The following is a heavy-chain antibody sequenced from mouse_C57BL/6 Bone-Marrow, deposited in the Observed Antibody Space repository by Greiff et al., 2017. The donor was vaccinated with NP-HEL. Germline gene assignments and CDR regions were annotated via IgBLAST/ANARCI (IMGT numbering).Heavy chain of an antibody. J-gene: IGHJ2*01. CDR1: GYTFTSYG. V-gene: IGHV1-81*01. CDR2: IYPRSGNT. CDR3: ARRGYGSSYVDFDY. Sequence: VQLQQSGAELARPGASVKLSCKASGYTFTSYGISWVKQRTGQGLEWIGEIYPRSGNTYYNEKFKSKATLTVDKSSSTAYMQLSSLTSEDSAVYYCARRGYGSSYVDFDYWGQGTTLTVSS. D-gene: IGHD1-1*01.